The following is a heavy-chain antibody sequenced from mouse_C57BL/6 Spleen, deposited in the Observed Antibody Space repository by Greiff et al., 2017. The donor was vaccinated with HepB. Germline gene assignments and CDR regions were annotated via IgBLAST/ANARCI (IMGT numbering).Heavy chain of an antibody. CDR2: ISSGSSTI. D-gene: IGHD2-4*01. CDR1: GFTFSDYG. CDR3: AREGSLDYDWFAY. Sequence: EVKLVESGGGLVKPGGSLKLSCAASGFTFSDYGMHWVRQAPEKGLEWVAYISSGSSTIYYADTVKGRFTISRDNAKNTLFLQMTSLRSEDTAMYYCAREGSLDYDWFAYWGQGTLVTVSA. V-gene: IGHV5-17*01. J-gene: IGHJ3*01.